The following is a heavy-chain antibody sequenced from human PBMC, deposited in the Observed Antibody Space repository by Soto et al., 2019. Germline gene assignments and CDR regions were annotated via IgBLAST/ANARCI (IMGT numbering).Heavy chain of an antibody. CDR3: ATLPPRIVAVMTDLPT. CDR1: GASISSTYW. Sequence: QLRESGPGLVKPSGTLSLTCFVSGASISSTYWWSWVRQTPGKRLEWIGQIYHTGTTSYNPSLKNRVTISLDKSNNQFSLRLTSMTAADTAVYYCATLPPRIVAVMTDLPTWGQGTLVTVSS. J-gene: IGHJ5*02. V-gene: IGHV4-4*02. D-gene: IGHD2-15*01. CDR2: IYHTGTT.